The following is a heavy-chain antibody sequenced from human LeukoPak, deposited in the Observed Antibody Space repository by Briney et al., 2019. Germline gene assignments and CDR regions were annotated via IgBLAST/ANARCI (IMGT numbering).Heavy chain of an antibody. CDR1: GGTFSSYA. Sequence: ASVKVSCKASGGTFSSYAISWVRQAPGQGLEWMGGIIPIFGTANYAQKFQGRVTITADKSTSTAYMELSSLRSEDTAVCYCASGTTVNWFDPWGQGTLVTVSS. V-gene: IGHV1-69*06. CDR3: ASGTTVNWFDP. CDR2: IIPIFGTA. D-gene: IGHD1-1*01. J-gene: IGHJ5*02.